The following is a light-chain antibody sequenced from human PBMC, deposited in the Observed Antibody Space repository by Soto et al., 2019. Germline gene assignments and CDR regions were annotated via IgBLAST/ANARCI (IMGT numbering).Light chain of an antibody. J-gene: IGKJ1*01. CDR3: QQYAGSPRT. CDR1: QNLGTLY. CDR2: SAS. Sequence: IMLTQSPCTLSLSPGERGTLSCRASQNLGTLYLAWFQQKSGQAPRLLIYSASRRATGIPDRFTGSGSGTDFTLTISRVEPEDFAVYFCQQYAGSPRTFGQGTKVDIK. V-gene: IGKV3-20*01.